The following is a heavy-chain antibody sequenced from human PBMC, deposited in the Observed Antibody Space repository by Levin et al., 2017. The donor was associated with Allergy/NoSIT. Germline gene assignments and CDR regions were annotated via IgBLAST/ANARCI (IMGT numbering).Heavy chain of an antibody. V-gene: IGHV3-30-3*01. CDR3: ARAQLGDVLRLGELSLNY. CDR2: ISYDGSNK. Sequence: GGSLRLSCAASGFTFSSYAMHWVRQAPGKGLEWVAVISYDGSNKYYADSVKGRFTISRDNSKNTLYLQMNSLRAEDTAVYYCARAQLGDVLRLGELSLNYWGQGTLVTVSS. D-gene: IGHD3-16*02. CDR1: GFTFSSYA. J-gene: IGHJ4*02.